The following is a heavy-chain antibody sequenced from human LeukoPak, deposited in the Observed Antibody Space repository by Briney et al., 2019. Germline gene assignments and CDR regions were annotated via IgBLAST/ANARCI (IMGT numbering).Heavy chain of an antibody. CDR2: INPDSGGT. V-gene: IGHV1-2*02. CDR1: GYGFTGYF. D-gene: IGHD6-13*01. Sequence: GASVKVSCEASGYGFTGYFMHWVRQAPGQGLEWMGWINPDSGGTNYAQKFRGRVTLTRDTSIYTAYMELSRLRSDDTAVYYCVRNLFFAAAEREGDDYWGQGTLVTVSS. J-gene: IGHJ4*02. CDR3: VRNLFFAAAEREGDDY.